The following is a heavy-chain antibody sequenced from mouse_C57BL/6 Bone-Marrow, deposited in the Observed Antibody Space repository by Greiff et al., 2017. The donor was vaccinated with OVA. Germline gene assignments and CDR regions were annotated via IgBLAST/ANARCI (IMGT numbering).Heavy chain of an antibody. CDR3: ARGGQLSLAY. D-gene: IGHD3-2*02. Sequence: QVQLQQSGPGLVQPSQCLSITCTVSGFSLTSYGVHWVRQSPGKGLEWLGVIWSGGSTAYNAAFISRLSISKDNSKSQVFFKMNSLQADDTAIDYCARGGQLSLAYWGQGTLVTVSA. J-gene: IGHJ3*01. CDR2: IWSGGST. V-gene: IGHV2-2*01. CDR1: GFSLTSYG.